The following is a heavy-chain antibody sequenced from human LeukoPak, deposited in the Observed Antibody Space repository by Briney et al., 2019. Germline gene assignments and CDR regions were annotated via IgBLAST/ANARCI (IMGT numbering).Heavy chain of an antibody. J-gene: IGHJ6*03. D-gene: IGHD7-27*01. Sequence: GGSLRLSCAASGFTFSSYGMHWVRQAPGKGLEWVAVISYDGSNKYYADSVKGRFTISRDNSKNTLYLQMNSLRAEDTAVYYCAKDRRSGYMDVWGKGTTVTISS. CDR3: AKDRRSGYMDV. CDR2: ISYDGSNK. CDR1: GFTFSSYG. V-gene: IGHV3-30*18.